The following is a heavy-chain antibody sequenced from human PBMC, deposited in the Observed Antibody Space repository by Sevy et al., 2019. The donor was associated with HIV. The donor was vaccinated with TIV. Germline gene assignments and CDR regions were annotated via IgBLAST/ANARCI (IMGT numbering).Heavy chain of an antibody. J-gene: IGHJ4*02. CDR2: MSSSG. V-gene: IGHV3-11*01. CDR3: ARTPNYGSGSYLRGPFDY. CDR1: GFTLSDYH. Sequence: GGSLRLSCAASGFTLSDYHMSWIRQAPGKGPEWVSYMSSSGYYADSVKGRFTISRDNAKNSVYLQMNSLRAEDTAVYYCARTPNYGSGSYLRGPFDYWGQGTLVTVS. D-gene: IGHD3-10*01.